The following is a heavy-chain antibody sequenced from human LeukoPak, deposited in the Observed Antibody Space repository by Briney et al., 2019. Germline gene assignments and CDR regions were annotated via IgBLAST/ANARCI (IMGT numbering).Heavy chain of an antibody. V-gene: IGHV3-49*04. CDR1: GFTFGDYA. J-gene: IGHJ4*02. CDR2: IRSKAYGGTT. CDR3: TRDELWAVNFDY. Sequence: GRSLRLSCTASGFTFGDYAMSWVRQAPGKGLEWVGFIRSKAYGGTTEYAASVKGRFTISRDDSKSIAYLQVNSLKTEDTAVYYCTRDELWAVNFDYWGQGTLVTVSS. D-gene: IGHD2-21*01.